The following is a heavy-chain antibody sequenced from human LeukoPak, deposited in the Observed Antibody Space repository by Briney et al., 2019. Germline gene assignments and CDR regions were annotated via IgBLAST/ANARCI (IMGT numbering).Heavy chain of an antibody. CDR1: GYIFTDYY. Sequence: SVKVSCKASGYIFTDYYMHWVRQAPGQGLEWMGRIIPVLGVANYAQKFQGRVTISADKSTSTAYMEVSSLRSEDTAVYYCATGIGTLWSGYYHDYWGQGTLVTVSS. V-gene: IGHV1-69*04. J-gene: IGHJ4*02. CDR2: IIPVLGVA. D-gene: IGHD3-3*01. CDR3: ATGIGTLWSGYYHDY.